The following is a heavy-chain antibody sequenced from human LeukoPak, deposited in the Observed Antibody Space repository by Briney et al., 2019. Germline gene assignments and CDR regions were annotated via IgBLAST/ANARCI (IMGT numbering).Heavy chain of an antibody. CDR3: ARVRYGSGSYGRTVRPHNGMDV. J-gene: IGHJ6*02. CDR2: IYTSGST. D-gene: IGHD3-10*01. CDR1: GGSISSYY. Sequence: SETLSLTCTVSGGSISSYYWSWIRQPAGKGLEWIGRIYTSGSTNYNPSLKSRVTISVDTSKNQFSLKLSSVTAADTAVYYCARVRYGSGSYGRTVRPHNGMDVWGQGTTVTVSS. V-gene: IGHV4-4*07.